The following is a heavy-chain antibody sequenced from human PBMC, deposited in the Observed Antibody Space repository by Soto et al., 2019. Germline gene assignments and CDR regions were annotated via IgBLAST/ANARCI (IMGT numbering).Heavy chain of an antibody. D-gene: IGHD3-3*01. CDR2: FDPEDGET. CDR1: GYTLTELS. J-gene: IGHJ4*02. CDR3: ARRSLGFLRAAYYFDQ. V-gene: IGHV1-24*01. Sequence: ASVKVSCKVSGYTLTELSMHWVRQAPGKGLEWMGGFDPEDGETIYAQKFQGRVTMTEDTSTDTAYMELSSLRSEDTAVYYCARRSLGFLRAAYYFDQWGQGTMVTVSS.